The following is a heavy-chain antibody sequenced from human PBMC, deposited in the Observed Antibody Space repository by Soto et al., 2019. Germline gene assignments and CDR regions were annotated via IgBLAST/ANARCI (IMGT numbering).Heavy chain of an antibody. Sequence: QVQLVQSGAEVKKPGASVKVSCKVSGYTLTELSMHLVRQAPGKGLEWRGGFDPEDGETIYAQKIQGRVTMNEDTSTHTAYMELSSLRSEDTAVYYCATDTLSTRCKNYYYYMDVWGKGTTVTVSS. CDR2: FDPEDGET. CDR1: GYTLTELS. J-gene: IGHJ6*03. CDR3: ATDTLSTRCKNYYYYMDV. V-gene: IGHV1-24*01. D-gene: IGHD2-2*01.